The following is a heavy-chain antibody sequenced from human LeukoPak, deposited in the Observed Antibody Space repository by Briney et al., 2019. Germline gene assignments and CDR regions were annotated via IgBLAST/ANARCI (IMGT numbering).Heavy chain of an antibody. CDR1: GGTFSSYA. J-gene: IGHJ1*01. CDR2: IIPIFGTA. CDR3: ARKTDGAYQYFQH. V-gene: IGHV1-69*13. D-gene: IGHD4-17*01. Sequence: SVKVSCKASGGTFSSYAISWVRQAPGQGLEWMGGIIPIFGTANYAQKFQGRVTITADESTSTAYMELSSLRSEDTAVYYCARKTDGAYQYFQHWGQGTLVTVSS.